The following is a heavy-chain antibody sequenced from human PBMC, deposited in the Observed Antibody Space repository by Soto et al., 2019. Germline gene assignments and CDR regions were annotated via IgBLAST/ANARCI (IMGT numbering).Heavy chain of an antibody. CDR2: MNPNSGNT. Sequence: ASVKVSCKASGYTFTSYDINWVRQATGQGLEWMGWMNPNSGNTGHAQKLQGRVTMTRNTSISTAYMELSSLRSEDTAVYYCARGLYSDYGDYLDVWGQGTTVTVSS. D-gene: IGHD4-17*01. CDR3: ARGLYSDYGDYLDV. J-gene: IGHJ6*03. CDR1: GYTFTSYD. V-gene: IGHV1-8*01.